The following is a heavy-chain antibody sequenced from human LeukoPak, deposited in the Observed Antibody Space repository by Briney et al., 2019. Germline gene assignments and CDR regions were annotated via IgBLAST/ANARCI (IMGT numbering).Heavy chain of an antibody. Sequence: SETLSLTCAVYGGSFSGNYWSWIRQPPGKGLEWIGEINRGGSTVYNPSLQSRLTISVDTSKNQFSLKMSSVTAADTAVYYCARGRSSGSYYDDYWGQGSLVTVSP. CDR1: GGSFSGNY. CDR2: INRGGST. D-gene: IGHD3-10*01. J-gene: IGHJ4*02. V-gene: IGHV4-34*01. CDR3: ARGRSSGSYYDDY.